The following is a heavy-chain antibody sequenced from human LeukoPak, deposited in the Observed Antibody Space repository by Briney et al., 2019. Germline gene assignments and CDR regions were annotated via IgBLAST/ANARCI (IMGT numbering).Heavy chain of an antibody. CDR1: GYTFTNYG. CDR2: ISAYNGNT. J-gene: IGHJ4*02. CDR3: AGSLGYCTSNVCYLKY. V-gene: IGHV1-18*01. D-gene: IGHD2-8*01. Sequence: ASVKVSCKASGYTFTNYGISWVRQAPGQGLEWMGWISAYNGNTNYAQRLQGRVTMTTDTSTSTAYMDLRSLRSDDTAVYYCAGSLGYCTSNVCYLKYWGQGTLVTVSS.